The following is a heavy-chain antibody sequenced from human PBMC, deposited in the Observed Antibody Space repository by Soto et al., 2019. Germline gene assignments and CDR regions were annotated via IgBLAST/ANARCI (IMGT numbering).Heavy chain of an antibody. CDR1: GYTFTSYY. CDR2: INPSGGST. CDR3: ARDPGITIFGVVIYGMDV. V-gene: IGHV1-46*01. J-gene: IGHJ6*02. D-gene: IGHD3-3*01. Sequence: WASVKVSCKASGYTFTSYYMHWVRQAPGQGLEWMGIINPSGGSTSYAQKFQGRVTMTRDTSTSTVYMELSSLRSEDTAVYYCARDPGITIFGVVIYGMDVWGQGNTVTVSS.